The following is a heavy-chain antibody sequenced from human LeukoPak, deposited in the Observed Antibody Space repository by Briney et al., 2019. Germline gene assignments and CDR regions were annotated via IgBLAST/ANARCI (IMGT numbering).Heavy chain of an antibody. CDR2: IIPIFGTA. CDR3: ARGSSSGWDSFDY. CDR1: GGTFSSYA. D-gene: IGHD6-19*01. Sequence: SGKVSCKASGGTFSSYAISWVRQAPGQGLEWMGGIIPIFGTANYAQKFQGRVTITADESTSTAYMELSSLRSEDTAVYYCARGSSSGWDSFDYWGQGTLVTVFS. J-gene: IGHJ4*02. V-gene: IGHV1-69*13.